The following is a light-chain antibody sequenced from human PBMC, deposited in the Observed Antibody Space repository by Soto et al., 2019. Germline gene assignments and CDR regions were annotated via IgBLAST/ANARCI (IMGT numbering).Light chain of an antibody. CDR1: SSDVGGYNY. V-gene: IGLV2-8*01. CDR2: EVN. Sequence: QSALTQSPSASGSPGQSVTISCTGTSSDVGGYNYVSWYQQYPGKAPKFIIYEVNKRPSGVPDRFSGSKSGNTASLTVSGLQAEDEADYYCSSYAGSDNVVFGGGTKLTVL. CDR3: SSYAGSDNVV. J-gene: IGLJ2*01.